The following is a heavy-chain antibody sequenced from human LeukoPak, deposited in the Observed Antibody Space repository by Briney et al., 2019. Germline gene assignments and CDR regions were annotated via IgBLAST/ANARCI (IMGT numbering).Heavy chain of an antibody. Sequence: GGSLRLSCAASGFTFSSYGMHWVRQAPGKGLEWVAFIRYDGSNKYYADSVKGRFTISRDNSKNTLYLQMGSLRAEDMAVYYCAKDLVVVPAARDYWGQGTLVTVSS. D-gene: IGHD2-2*01. CDR3: AKDLVVVPAARDY. J-gene: IGHJ4*02. V-gene: IGHV3-30*02. CDR2: IRYDGSNK. CDR1: GFTFSSYG.